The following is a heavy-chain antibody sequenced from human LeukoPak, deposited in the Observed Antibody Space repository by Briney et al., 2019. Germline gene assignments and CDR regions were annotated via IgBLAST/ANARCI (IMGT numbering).Heavy chain of an antibody. CDR3: VKDLYRGDTSSWYYFDY. V-gene: IGHV3-64D*06. CDR2: ISANGGST. D-gene: IGHD6-13*01. CDR1: GFIISNYA. Sequence: RGSLRLSCSASGFIISNYAMHWVRQAPGKGLEYVSAISANGGSTYYADSVKGRFTISRDNSKNTLYLQMSSLRAEDTAIYHCVKDLYRGDTSSWYYFDYWGQGTLVTVSS. J-gene: IGHJ4*02.